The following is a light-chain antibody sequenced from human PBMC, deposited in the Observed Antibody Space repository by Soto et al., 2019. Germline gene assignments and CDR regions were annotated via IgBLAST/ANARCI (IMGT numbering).Light chain of an antibody. J-gene: IGLJ1*01. CDR2: EVS. Sequence: QSALTQPASVSGSPGQSITISCTGTSSDVGGYNYVSWYQQHPGKAPKLMIYEVSNRPSRVSNRFSGSKSGNTASLTVSGLQAEDEADYYCFSYADTNNFVFGSGTKVTVL. V-gene: IGLV2-14*01. CDR3: FSYADTNNFV. CDR1: SSDVGGYNY.